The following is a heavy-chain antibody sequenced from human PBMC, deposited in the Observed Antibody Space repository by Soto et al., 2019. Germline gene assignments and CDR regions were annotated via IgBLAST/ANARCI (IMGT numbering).Heavy chain of an antibody. V-gene: IGHV3-11*01. Sequence: PGGSLRLSCAASGFTFSDYYMSWIRQAPGKGLEWVSYISSSGSTIYYADSVKGRFTISRDNAKNSLYLQMNSLRAEDTAVYYCARDLSSVAYYLDYWGQGTLVTVSS. CDR1: GFTFSDYY. D-gene: IGHD3-22*01. CDR3: ARDLSSVAYYLDY. J-gene: IGHJ4*02. CDR2: ISSSGSTI.